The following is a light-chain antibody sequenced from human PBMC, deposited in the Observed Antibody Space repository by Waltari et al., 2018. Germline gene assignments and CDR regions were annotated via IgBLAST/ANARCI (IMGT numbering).Light chain of an antibody. Sequence: DVVLTQSPLSLPVTLGQPASISCRSSQSLLSSDGNTYFNWFQQRPGQSPRRVVYKVSNRDSGVPDRFSGSGSGTIFTLRISRVEAEDVGVYYCMQGTLRPWTFGQGTKVEIK. CDR2: KVS. CDR1: QSLLSSDGNTY. CDR3: MQGTLRPWT. J-gene: IGKJ1*01. V-gene: IGKV2-30*01.